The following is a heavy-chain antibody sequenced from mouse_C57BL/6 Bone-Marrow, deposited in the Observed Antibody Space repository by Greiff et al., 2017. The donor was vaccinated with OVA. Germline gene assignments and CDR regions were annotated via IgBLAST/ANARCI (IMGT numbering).Heavy chain of an antibody. CDR2: INPYNGGT. Sequence: VQLQQSGPVLVKPGASVKMSCKASGYTFTDYYMNWVKQSHGKSLEWIGVINPYNGGTSYNQKFKGKATLTVDKSSSTAYMELNSLTSEDSAVYYCARTLITTVDYWGQGTTLTVSS. V-gene: IGHV1-19*01. D-gene: IGHD1-1*01. CDR1: GYTFTDYY. CDR3: ARTLITTVDY. J-gene: IGHJ2*01.